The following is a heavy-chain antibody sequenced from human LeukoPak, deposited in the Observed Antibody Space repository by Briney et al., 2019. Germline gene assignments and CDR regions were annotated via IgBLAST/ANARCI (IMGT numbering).Heavy chain of an antibody. CDR1: GGSFSGYY. CDR3: ARGQGTVTTH. D-gene: IGHD4-17*01. Sequence: SETLSLTCAVYGGSFSGYYWSWIRQPPGKGLEWIGEINHSGNTNYKPSLKSRGTISLDTSKNQFSLRLTSVTAADTAVYYCARGQGTVTTHWGQGTLVTVSS. J-gene: IGHJ4*02. CDR2: INHSGNT. V-gene: IGHV4-34*01.